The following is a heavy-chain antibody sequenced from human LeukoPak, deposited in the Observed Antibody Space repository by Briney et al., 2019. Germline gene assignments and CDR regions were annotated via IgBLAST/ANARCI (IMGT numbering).Heavy chain of an antibody. CDR3: ASVRRGFGESSKYYAYYYMGV. CDR2: ISSSSSTI. CDR1: GFIFSSYS. J-gene: IGHJ6*03. Sequence: AGGSLRLSCAASGFIFSSYSMNWVRQAPGKGLEWVSYISSSSSTIYYADSVKGRFTISRDNAKNSLYLQMNSLRAEDTAVYYCASVRRGFGESSKYYAYYYMGVWGKGTTVTISS. V-gene: IGHV3-48*04. D-gene: IGHD3-10*01.